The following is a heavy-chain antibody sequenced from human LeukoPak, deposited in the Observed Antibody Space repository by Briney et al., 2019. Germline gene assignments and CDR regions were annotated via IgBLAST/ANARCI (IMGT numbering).Heavy chain of an antibody. D-gene: IGHD1-26*01. CDR3: ARPVGAYYYYGMDV. CDR2: ISYDGSNK. V-gene: IGHV3-30-3*01. Sequence: PGRSLRLSCAASGFTFSNYAMYWVRQAPGKGLEWVALISYDGSNKYYADSVKGRFTISRDDSKNTLYLQMNSLRAEDTAVYYCARPVGAYYYYGMDVWGQGTTVTVSS. J-gene: IGHJ6*02. CDR1: GFTFSNYA.